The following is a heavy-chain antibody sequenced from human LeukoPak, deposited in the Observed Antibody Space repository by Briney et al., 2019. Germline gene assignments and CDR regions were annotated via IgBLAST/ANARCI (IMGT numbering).Heavy chain of an antibody. Sequence: GGSLRLSCAASGFTFSSYAMHWVRQAPGKGLEYVSGISSNGGSTYYANSVKGRFTISRDNSKNTLYLQMGSLRAEDMAVYYCAKAGDYDILTGYYLYYMDVWGKGTTITVSS. CDR3: AKAGDYDILTGYYLYYMDV. D-gene: IGHD3-9*01. CDR1: GFTFSSYA. V-gene: IGHV3-64*01. CDR2: ISSNGGST. J-gene: IGHJ6*03.